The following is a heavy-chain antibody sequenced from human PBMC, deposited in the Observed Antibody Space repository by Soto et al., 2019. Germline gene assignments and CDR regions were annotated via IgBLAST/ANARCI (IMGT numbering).Heavy chain of an antibody. CDR3: AKDAVSLDGVWLAND. V-gene: IGHV3-23*01. D-gene: IGHD5-12*01. CDR2: LYGSGGGI. Sequence: GGSLRLSCAASGFTFSSYATIWIRQVPGKGLEWVSGLYGSGGGIHYADSVKGRFTISRDNSAYSVYLQMNDLRVEDSAVYYCAKDAVSLDGVWLANDWGQGTVGTVSA. CDR1: GFTFSSYA. J-gene: IGHJ4*02.